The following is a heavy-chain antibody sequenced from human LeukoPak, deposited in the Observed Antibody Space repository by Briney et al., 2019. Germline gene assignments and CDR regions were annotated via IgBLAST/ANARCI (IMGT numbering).Heavy chain of an antibody. V-gene: IGHV3-30*02. J-gene: IGHJ1*01. CDR1: GFTFSSYG. CDR2: IRYDGSNK. D-gene: IGHD2-21*02. CDR3: ARDRGVGDLSCDGDCYPQH. Sequence: GGSLRLSCAASGFTFSSYGMHWVRQAPGKGLEWVAFIRYDGSNKYYADSVKGRFTISRDNSKNTLYLQMNSLRAEDTAIYYCARDRGVGDLSCDGDCYPQHWGQGTLVTVSS.